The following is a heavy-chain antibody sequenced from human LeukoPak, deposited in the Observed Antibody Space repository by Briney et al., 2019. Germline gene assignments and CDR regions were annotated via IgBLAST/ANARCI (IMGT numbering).Heavy chain of an antibody. V-gene: IGHV1-46*02. J-gene: IGHJ3*02. CDR3: AREDRYSGSYGAFDI. CDR1: GYTFNSHY. CDR2: INPSGGST. D-gene: IGHD1-26*01. Sequence: ASVKVSCKASGYTFNSHYMHWVRQAPGQGLEWMGIINPSGGSTRYAQKFQGRVTMTRDTSTSTVYMELSSLRSEDTAVYYCAREDRYSGSYGAFDIWGQGTMVTVSS.